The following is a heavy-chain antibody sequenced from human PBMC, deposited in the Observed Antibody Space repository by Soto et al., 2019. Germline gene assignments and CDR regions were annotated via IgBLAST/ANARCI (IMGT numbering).Heavy chain of an antibody. Sequence: QVQLVQSGAEVKKPGASVKVSCKASGYTFTSYEINWVRQATGQGLEWMGWMNPNSGDTGYAQKFQGRVNXTXNXXISTAYMELSSLRSEDTAVYYCARGELLWFGELLRWGQGTLVTVSS. CDR3: ARGELLWFGELLR. J-gene: IGHJ4*02. D-gene: IGHD3-10*01. V-gene: IGHV1-8*01. CDR2: MNPNSGDT. CDR1: GYTFTSYE.